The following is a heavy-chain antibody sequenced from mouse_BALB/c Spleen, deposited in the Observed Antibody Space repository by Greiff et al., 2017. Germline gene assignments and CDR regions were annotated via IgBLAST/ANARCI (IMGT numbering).Heavy chain of an antibody. CDR3: ARRWANFYAMDY. J-gene: IGHJ4*01. Sequence: EVKLMESGGGLVQPGGSRKLSCAASGFTFSSFGMHWVRQAPEKGLEWVAYISSGSSTIYYADTVKGRFTISRDNPKNTLFLQMTSLRSEDTAMYYCARRWANFYAMDYWGQGTSVTVSS. CDR1: GFTFSSFG. V-gene: IGHV5-17*02. CDR2: ISSGSSTI. D-gene: IGHD3-1*01.